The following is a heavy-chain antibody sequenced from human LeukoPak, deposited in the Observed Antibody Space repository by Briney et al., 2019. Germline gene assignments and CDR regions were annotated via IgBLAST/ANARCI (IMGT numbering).Heavy chain of an antibody. CDR3: ARRGYSYCMDV. D-gene: IGHD5-18*01. Sequence: SETLSLTCTVSGGSISSYFWSWIRQPPGKGLEWIGYIYYSGSTNYNPSLKSRVTISVDTSKNQFSLKLSSVTAADTAVYYCARRGYSYCMDVWGKGTTVTVSS. V-gene: IGHV4-59*08. CDR1: GGSISSYF. J-gene: IGHJ6*03. CDR2: IYYSGST.